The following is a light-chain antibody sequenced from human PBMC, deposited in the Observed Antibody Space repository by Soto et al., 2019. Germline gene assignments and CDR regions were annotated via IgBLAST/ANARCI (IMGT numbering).Light chain of an antibody. J-gene: IGKJ1*01. CDR3: QQYNGYGSWT. V-gene: IGKV1-5*03. Sequence: DIQMTQSPSTLSASVGDRVTITCRASQSISSWMAWYQQKPGKAPKLLIYKPSTLESGFPSRFNGRASGTEFTLTISRLQPDDFATYYGQQYNGYGSWTFGHGTKVEIK. CDR1: QSISSW. CDR2: KPS.